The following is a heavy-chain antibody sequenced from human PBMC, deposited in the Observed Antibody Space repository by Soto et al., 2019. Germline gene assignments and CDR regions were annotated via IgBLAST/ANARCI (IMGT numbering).Heavy chain of an antibody. D-gene: IGHD3-9*01. J-gene: IGHJ6*02. Sequence: PSETLSLTCAVYGGSLRGYYWSWIRQPPGKGLEWIGEINHSGSTNYNPSLKSRVTISVDTSKNQFSLKLSSVTAADTAVYYCARASYDILTGYPSYYYGMDVWGQGTTVTVSS. CDR3: ARASYDILTGYPSYYYGMDV. CDR1: GGSLRGYY. CDR2: INHSGST. V-gene: IGHV4-34*01.